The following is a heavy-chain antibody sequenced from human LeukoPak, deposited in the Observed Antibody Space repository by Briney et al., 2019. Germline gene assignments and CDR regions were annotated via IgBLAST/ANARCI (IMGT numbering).Heavy chain of an antibody. CDR3: ARHQGGFATNIDY. V-gene: IGHV5-51*01. D-gene: IGHD3-16*01. CDR2: IYPGDSDT. J-gene: IGHJ4*02. CDR1: GYSFTTYW. Sequence: GESLKISCKASGYSFTTYWIGWVRQMPGKGLEWMGIIYPGDSDTRYSPSFQGQVTLSVDKSISTAYLQWSSLKASDTAMYYCARHQGGFATNIDYWGQGTLVTVSS.